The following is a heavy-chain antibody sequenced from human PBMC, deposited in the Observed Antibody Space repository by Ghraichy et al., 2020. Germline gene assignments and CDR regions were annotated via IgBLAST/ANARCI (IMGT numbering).Heavy chain of an antibody. CDR3: ARDGVLGRPDYFDS. V-gene: IGHV3-30*04. D-gene: IGHD3-3*01. Sequence: GGSLRLSCVASGFTFSTYDLHWVRQAPGKGLEWAAVISIDSKTKYYTDSVKGRFTISRDNSKNTLYLQMDSLRVEDTATYYCARDGVLGRPDYFDSWGQGTLVTVSS. CDR1: GFTFSTYD. CDR2: ISIDSKTK. J-gene: IGHJ4*02.